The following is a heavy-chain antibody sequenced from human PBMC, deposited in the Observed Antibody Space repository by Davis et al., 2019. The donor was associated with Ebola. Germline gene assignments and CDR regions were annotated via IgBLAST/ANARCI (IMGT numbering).Heavy chain of an antibody. J-gene: IGHJ3*02. D-gene: IGHD1-26*01. CDR3: AFGWEEAFDI. CDR2: FDPEDGET. CDR1: GYTFTGYY. V-gene: IGHV1-24*01. Sequence: AASVKVSCKASGYTFTGYYMHWVRQAPGKGLEWMGGFDPEDGETIYAQKFQGRVTMTRNTSISTAYMELSSLRSEDTAVYYCAFGWEEAFDIWGQGTMVTVSS.